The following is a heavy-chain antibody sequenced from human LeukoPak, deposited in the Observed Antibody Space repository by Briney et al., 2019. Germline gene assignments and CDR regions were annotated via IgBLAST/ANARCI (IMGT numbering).Heavy chain of an antibody. Sequence: ASVKVSCKASGYTFTGYYMHWVRQAPGQGLEYMGWINPNSGDTNHAQNFQGRVTLTRDTSISTAYMELSSLRSDDTAVYYCARDQPPPRFITMIPLDYWGQGTLVTVSS. V-gene: IGHV1-2*02. J-gene: IGHJ4*02. CDR2: INPNSGDT. CDR1: GYTFTGYY. CDR3: ARDQPPPRFITMIPLDY. D-gene: IGHD3-22*01.